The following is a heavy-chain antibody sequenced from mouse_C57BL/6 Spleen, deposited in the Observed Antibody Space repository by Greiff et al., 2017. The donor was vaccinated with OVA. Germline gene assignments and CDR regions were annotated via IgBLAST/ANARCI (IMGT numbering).Heavy chain of an antibody. Sequence: EVQLVESGPGLVKPSQSLSLTCSVTGYSITSGYYWNWIRQFPGNKLEWMGYISYDGSNNYNPSLKNRISITRDTSKNQFFLKLNSVTTEDTATYYCARDYYGSRDWYFDVWGTGTTVTVAS. V-gene: IGHV3-6*01. D-gene: IGHD1-1*01. CDR1: GYSITSGYY. CDR2: ISYDGSN. J-gene: IGHJ1*03. CDR3: ARDYYGSRDWYFDV.